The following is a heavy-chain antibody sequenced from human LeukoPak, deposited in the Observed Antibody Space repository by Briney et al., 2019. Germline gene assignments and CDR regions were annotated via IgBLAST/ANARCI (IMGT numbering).Heavy chain of an antibody. CDR1: GFTFSSYV. CDR2: ISGSGGST. Sequence: PGGSLRLSCAASGFTFSSYVLSWVRQAPGKGLEWVSAISGSGGSTYYADSVKGRFTISRVNSENTLYLQMNSLRAEDTAVYYCAKGGTVVASTHYWGQGTLVTVSS. CDR3: AKGGTVVASTHY. V-gene: IGHV3-23*01. J-gene: IGHJ4*02. D-gene: IGHD4-11*01.